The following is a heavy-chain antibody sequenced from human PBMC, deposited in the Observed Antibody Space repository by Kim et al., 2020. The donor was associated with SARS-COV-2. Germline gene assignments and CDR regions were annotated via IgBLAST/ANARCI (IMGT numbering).Heavy chain of an antibody. V-gene: IGHV3-33*01. J-gene: IGHJ6*02. D-gene: IGHD6-19*01. CDR3: ARAGGSSGWFYYYGMDV. CDR2: IWYDGSNK. CDR1: GFTFSSYG. Sequence: GGSLRLSCAASGFTFSSYGMHWVRQAPGKGLEWVAVIWYDGSNKYYADSVKGRFTISRDNSKNTLYLQMNSLRAEDTAVYYCARAGGSSGWFYYYGMDVWGQGTTVTVSS.